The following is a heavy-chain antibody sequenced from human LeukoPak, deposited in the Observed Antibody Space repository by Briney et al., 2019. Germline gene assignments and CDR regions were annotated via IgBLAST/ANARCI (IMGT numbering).Heavy chain of an antibody. CDR2: IYISDST. D-gene: IGHD3-16*01. CDR3: AGGRLGDSFDY. CDR1: GGSITSGSYY. J-gene: IGHJ4*02. Sequence: PSETLSLTCIVSGGSITSGSYYWNWIRQPAGKGLEWIGRIYISDSTNYNPSLKSRVTISVDTSKNQFSLNLSSVTAADTAVYYCAGGRLGDSFDYWGQGILVTVSS. V-gene: IGHV4-61*02.